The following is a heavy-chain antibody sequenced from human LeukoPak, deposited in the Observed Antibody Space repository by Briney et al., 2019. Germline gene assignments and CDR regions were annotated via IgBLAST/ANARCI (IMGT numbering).Heavy chain of an antibody. CDR1: GGSVSRSNYY. D-gene: IGHD3-10*01. J-gene: IGHJ4*02. CDR3: ARWFSMVRGVKFDY. CDR2: MYYSGST. Sequence: SETLSLTCNVSGGSVSRSNYYWTWIRQPPGKGLEWIGYMYYSGSTYYNPSLKSRVTISVDTSKNQFSLKLSSVTAADTAVYYCARWFSMVRGVKFDYWGQGTLVTVSS. V-gene: IGHV4-61*01.